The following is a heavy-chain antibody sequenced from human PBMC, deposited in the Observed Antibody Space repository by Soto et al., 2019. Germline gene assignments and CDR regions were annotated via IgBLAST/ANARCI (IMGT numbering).Heavy chain of an antibody. V-gene: IGHV3-53*01. CDR2: IYSDGIT. J-gene: IGHJ4*02. D-gene: IGHD5-12*01. CDR3: AREGYPLDANFDR. CDR1: GFTVSDTY. Sequence: PGGSLRLSCAASGFTVSDTYISWVRQAPGKGLEWLSVIYSDGITYYTDSVQGRFTISRDNSKNTLYLQMNSLRAEDTAVYYCAREGYPLDANFDRWGQGTLVTVCS.